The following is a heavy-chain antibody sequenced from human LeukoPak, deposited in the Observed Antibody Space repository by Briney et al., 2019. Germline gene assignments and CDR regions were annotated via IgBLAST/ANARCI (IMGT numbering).Heavy chain of an antibody. CDR3: ARGGFYYYDSSGYYYQSLTFDI. D-gene: IGHD3-22*01. Sequence: GGSLRLSCAASGFTVSSNYMSWVRQAPGKGLEWVSVIYSGGSTYYADSVKGRFTISRDNAKNSLYLQMNSLRAEDTAVYYCARGGFYYYDSSGYYYQSLTFDIWGQGTMVTVSS. J-gene: IGHJ3*02. CDR1: GFTVSSNY. CDR2: IYSGGST. V-gene: IGHV3-53*01.